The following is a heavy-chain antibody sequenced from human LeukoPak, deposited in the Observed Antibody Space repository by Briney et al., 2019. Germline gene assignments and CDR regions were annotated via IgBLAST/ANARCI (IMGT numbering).Heavy chain of an antibody. J-gene: IGHJ6*02. CDR2: IYGGGST. V-gene: IGHV3-66*01. D-gene: IGHD6-6*01. Sequence: GGSLRLSCAASGFTVSSNYMSWVRQAPGKGLEWVSVIYGGGSTYYTDSVEGRFTISRDNSKNTLYLQMNSLRAEDTAVYYCAREPDSSSSYYYYGMDVWGQGTTVTVSS. CDR3: AREPDSSSSYYYYGMDV. CDR1: GFTVSSNY.